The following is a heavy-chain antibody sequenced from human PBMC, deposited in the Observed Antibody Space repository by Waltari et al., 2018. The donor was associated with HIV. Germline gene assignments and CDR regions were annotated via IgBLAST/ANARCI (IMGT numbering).Heavy chain of an antibody. Sequence: EVKLVESGGGLIQPGRSLRLSCAASGFNFNTYGINWVRQAPGKGVEWISYFNSARNTMYYADSLKGRITVSRDNAKNLVYLQMNSLRAEDTAVYYCARDQGSMIRGVLAYWGQGTLVTVSS. CDR2: FNSARNTM. CDR1: GFNFNTYG. CDR3: ARDQGSMIRGVLAY. D-gene: IGHD3-10*01. J-gene: IGHJ4*02. V-gene: IGHV3-48*01.